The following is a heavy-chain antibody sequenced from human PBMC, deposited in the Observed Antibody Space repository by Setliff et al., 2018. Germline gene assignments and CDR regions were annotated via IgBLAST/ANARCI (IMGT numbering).Heavy chain of an antibody. J-gene: IGHJ4*02. CDR1: GYTFTGYY. CDR3: ARCLPFLSGYERGAFDY. CDR2: INPNSGVT. V-gene: IGHV1-2*06. Sequence: ASVKVSCKASGYTFTGYYMHWVRQAPGQGLEWMGRINPNSGVTNYAQKFQGRVTMTTDRSTSTAYMELRSLKSDDTAVYYCARCLPFLSGYERGAFDYWGQGTLVTVSS. D-gene: IGHD5-12*01.